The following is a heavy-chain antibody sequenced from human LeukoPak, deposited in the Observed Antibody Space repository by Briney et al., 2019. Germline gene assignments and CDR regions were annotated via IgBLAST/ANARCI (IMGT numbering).Heavy chain of an antibody. V-gene: IGHV3-23*01. Sequence: GGSLRLSCAGAGFTFSNFCMTCVRQAPGKGLQWVSAISGSGGSPYYTDSVRGRFTISRDNSKNTLYLQMNSLRPEDTAVYYCAKRGVVAGGQGTLVTVSS. J-gene: IGHJ4*02. CDR3: AKRGVVA. CDR1: GFTFSNFC. CDR2: ISGSGGSP. D-gene: IGHD3-16*01.